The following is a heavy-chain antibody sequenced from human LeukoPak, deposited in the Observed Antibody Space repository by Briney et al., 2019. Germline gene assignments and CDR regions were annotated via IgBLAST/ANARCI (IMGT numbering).Heavy chain of an antibody. V-gene: IGHV3-23*01. D-gene: IGHD6-6*01. CDR2: ISGSGNTT. J-gene: IGHJ3*01. Sequence: GGSLRLSCTASQFTFYNYAMSWVRQAPGKGLEWVSAISGSGNTTYFGDSVTGRFTISRDNRKNTIYLQINSLRAEDTAVYYCARSSYSSSSSVWGQGTMVTVSS. CDR3: ARSSYSSSSSV. CDR1: QFTFYNYA.